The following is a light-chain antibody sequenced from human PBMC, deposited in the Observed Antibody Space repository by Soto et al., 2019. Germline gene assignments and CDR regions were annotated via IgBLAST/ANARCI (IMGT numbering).Light chain of an antibody. CDR3: CSYARSNTSVV. CDR2: EGN. V-gene: IGLV2-23*01. Sequence: QSALTQPASVSGSPGQSITISCTGTSSDIGSYNLVSWYQQHPGKAPKLMIYEGNKRPSGVSNRFSGSKSGNTASLTISGLQAEDEADYYCCSYARSNTSVVFGGGTQLTVL. J-gene: IGLJ2*01. CDR1: SSDIGSYNL.